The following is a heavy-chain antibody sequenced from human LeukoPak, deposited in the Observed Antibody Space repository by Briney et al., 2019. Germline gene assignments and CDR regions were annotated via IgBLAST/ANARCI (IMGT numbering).Heavy chain of an antibody. D-gene: IGHD3-10*01. J-gene: IGHJ4*02. Sequence: GESLKISCEGSGYFFNTYWVAWVRQTPGKGLEWMGIISPDDSYTRYSPSFAGHITISADKSISTAYLQWTSLKASDSAMSSCARYTGSFTPLDYWGQGTLVTVSS. CDR1: GYFFNTYW. CDR3: ARYTGSFTPLDY. CDR2: ISPDDSYT. V-gene: IGHV5-51*01.